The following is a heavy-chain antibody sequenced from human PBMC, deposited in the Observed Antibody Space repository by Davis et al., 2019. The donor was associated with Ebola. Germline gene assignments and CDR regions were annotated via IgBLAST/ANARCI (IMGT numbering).Heavy chain of an antibody. J-gene: IGHJ5*02. CDR3: ARVCNYGAYAWFDP. Sequence: GESLKISCAASGFTFSSYSMNWVRQAPGKGLEWVSSISSSSSYIYYADSVKGRFTISRDNAKNSLYLQMNSLRAEDTAVYYCARVCNYGAYAWFDPWGQGTLVTVSS. CDR1: GFTFSSYS. D-gene: IGHD4-17*01. V-gene: IGHV3-21*01. CDR2: ISSSSSYI.